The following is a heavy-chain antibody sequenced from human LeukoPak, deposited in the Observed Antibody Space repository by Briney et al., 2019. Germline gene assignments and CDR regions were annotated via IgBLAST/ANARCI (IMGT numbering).Heavy chain of an antibody. Sequence: SETLSLTCAVYGGSFSGYYWNWIRQSPGKGLEWIGEINHSGSTNYNPSLESRVTISVDTSKNQFSLRLTSVTAADTAVYYCARHPALSTLDYWGQGTLVTVSS. CDR1: GGSFSGYY. CDR2: INHSGST. D-gene: IGHD5/OR15-5a*01. J-gene: IGHJ4*02. V-gene: IGHV4-34*01. CDR3: ARHPALSTLDY.